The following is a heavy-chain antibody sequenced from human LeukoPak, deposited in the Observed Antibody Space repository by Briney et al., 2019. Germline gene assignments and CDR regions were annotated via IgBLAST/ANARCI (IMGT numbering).Heavy chain of an antibody. D-gene: IGHD3-10*01. CDR3: ARHPILSFGVND. CDR2: IYYSGST. CDR1: GGSISSGGYY. Sequence: SETLSLTCTVSGGSISSGGYYWSWIRQHPGKGLEWIGYIYYSGSTYYNPSLKSRVTISVDTSKNQFSLKLSSVTAADTAVYYCARHPILSFGVNDWGQGTLVTVSS. J-gene: IGHJ4*02. V-gene: IGHV4-31*03.